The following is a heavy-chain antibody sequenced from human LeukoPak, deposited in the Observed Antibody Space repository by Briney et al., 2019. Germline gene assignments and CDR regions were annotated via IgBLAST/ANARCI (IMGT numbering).Heavy chain of an antibody. J-gene: IGHJ3*02. D-gene: IGHD3-10*01. Sequence: GASVTVSFTASGGTFNSYAISWVRQAPGQGLEWMGGIIPIFGTPKYAQKYQGRVTVTADESTSTAYMELSSLTSEDTAVYYCARLKDYYGSGTQGVLAFDIWGQGTMVTVSS. V-gene: IGHV1-69*13. CDR2: IIPIFGTP. CDR3: ARLKDYYGSGTQGVLAFDI. CDR1: GGTFNSYA.